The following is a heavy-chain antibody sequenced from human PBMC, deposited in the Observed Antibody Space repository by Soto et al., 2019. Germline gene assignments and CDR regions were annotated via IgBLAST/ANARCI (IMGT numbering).Heavy chain of an antibody. V-gene: IGHV4-39*01. Sequence: SKTLSLTCTVSGDSITSNSYFWAWIRQPPGKGLEWIGSIYYSGTTYYNPSLKSRVTISVDRSKNQFSLKLSSVTAADTAVYYCARHVSVDYFDYLGQGALVTVSS. CDR3: ARHVSVDYFDY. CDR1: GDSITSNSYF. CDR2: IYYSGTT. J-gene: IGHJ4*02.